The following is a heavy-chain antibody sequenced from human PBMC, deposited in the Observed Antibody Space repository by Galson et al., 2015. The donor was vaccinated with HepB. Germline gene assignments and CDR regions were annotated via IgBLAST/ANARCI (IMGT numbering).Heavy chain of an antibody. V-gene: IGHV3-30*18. CDR1: GFTFSSYG. J-gene: IGHJ6*03. CDR2: ISYDGSNK. CDR3: AKNAYGDYEGLYYYYYYMDV. Sequence: SLRLSCAASGFTFSSYGMHWVRQAPGKGLEWVAVISYDGSNKYYADSVKGRFTISRDNSKNTLYLQMNSLRAEDTAVYYCAKNAYGDYEGLYYYYYYMDVWDKGPTVTVSS. D-gene: IGHD4-17*01.